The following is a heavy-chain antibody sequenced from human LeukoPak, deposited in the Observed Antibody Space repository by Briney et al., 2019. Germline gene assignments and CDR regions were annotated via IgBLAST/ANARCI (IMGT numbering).Heavy chain of an antibody. V-gene: IGHV4-39*02. CDR3: ARDFRSYDCSSTSCYWDPLDY. J-gene: IGHJ4*02. D-gene: IGHD2-2*01. CDR1: GGSISSSSYY. Sequence: SETLSLTCTVSGGSISSSSYYWGWIRQPPGKGLEWIGSIYYSGSTYYNPSLKSRVTISVDTSKNQFSLKLSSVTAADTAVYYCARDFRSYDCSSTSCYWDPLDYWGQGTLVTVSS. CDR2: IYYSGST.